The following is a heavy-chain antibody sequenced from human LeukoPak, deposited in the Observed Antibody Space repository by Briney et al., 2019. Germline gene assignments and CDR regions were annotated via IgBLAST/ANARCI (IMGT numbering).Heavy chain of an antibody. Sequence: GGSLRLSCAASGFTFSSYAMHWVRQAPGKGLEWVAVISYDGSNKYYADSVKGRFTISRDNSKNTLYLQMNSLRAEDTAVYYCARGGAYSNYERYFDYWGQGTLVTVSS. V-gene: IGHV3-30-3*01. J-gene: IGHJ4*02. D-gene: IGHD4-11*01. CDR2: ISYDGSNK. CDR3: ARGGAYSNYERYFDY. CDR1: GFTFSSYA.